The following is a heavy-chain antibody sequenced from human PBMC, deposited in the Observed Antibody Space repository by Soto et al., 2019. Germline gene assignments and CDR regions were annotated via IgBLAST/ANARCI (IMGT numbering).Heavy chain of an antibody. D-gene: IGHD2-2*01. Sequence: PGGSLRLSCAASGFTFSSYWMSWVRQAPGKWLEWVANIKQDGSEKYYVDSVKGRFTISRDNAKNSLYLQMNSLRAEDTAVYYCARDRGYCSSTSCYYYYGMDVWGQGXTVTVYS. CDR3: ARDRGYCSSTSCYYYYGMDV. J-gene: IGHJ6*02. CDR2: IKQDGSEK. V-gene: IGHV3-7*01. CDR1: GFTFSSYW.